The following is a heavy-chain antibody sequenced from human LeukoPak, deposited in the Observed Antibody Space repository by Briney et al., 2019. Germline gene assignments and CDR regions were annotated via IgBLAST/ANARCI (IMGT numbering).Heavy chain of an antibody. CDR1: GGTFSSYA. V-gene: IGHV1-69*01. CDR2: IIPIFGTA. Sequence: GASANVSCKASGGTFSSYAISWVRQAPGQGLEWMGGIIPIFGTANYAQKFQGRVTITADESTSTAYMELSSLRSEDTAVYYCAREARIAAAGPPDWFDPWGQGTLVTVSS. CDR3: AREARIAAAGPPDWFDP. J-gene: IGHJ5*02. D-gene: IGHD6-13*01.